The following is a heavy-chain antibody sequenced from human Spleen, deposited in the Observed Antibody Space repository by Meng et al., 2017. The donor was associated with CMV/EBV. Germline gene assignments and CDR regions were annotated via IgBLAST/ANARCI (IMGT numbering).Heavy chain of an antibody. J-gene: IGHJ5*02. Sequence: ASMKVSCKASGYTFTGYYMHWVRQAPGQGLEWMGWINPNSGGTSYAQKFQGRVTMTRDTSITTAYMELSSLRSDDTAVYYCARGPQVGVIIIRFKSPWFDPWGQGTLVTVSS. CDR1: GYTFTGYY. D-gene: IGHD3-3*01. CDR2: INPNSGGT. V-gene: IGHV1-2*02. CDR3: ARGPQVGVIIIRFKSPWFDP.